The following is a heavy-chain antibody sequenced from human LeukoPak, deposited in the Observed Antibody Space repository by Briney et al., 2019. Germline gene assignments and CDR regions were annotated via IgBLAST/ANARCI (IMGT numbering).Heavy chain of an antibody. CDR3: ARGEYSYGFPPLSSYFDY. D-gene: IGHD5-18*01. V-gene: IGHV5-51*01. CDR2: IYPGDSDT. J-gene: IGHJ4*02. Sequence: GESLKISCKGSGYSFTSYWIGWVRQMPGKGLEWMGIIYPGDSDTRYSPSFQGQVTISADKSISTAYLQWSSLKASDTAMYYCARGEYSYGFPPLSSYFDYWGQGTLVTVSS. CDR1: GYSFTSYW.